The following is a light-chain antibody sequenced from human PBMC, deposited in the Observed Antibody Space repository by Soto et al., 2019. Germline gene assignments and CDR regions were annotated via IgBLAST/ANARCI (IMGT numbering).Light chain of an antibody. CDR2: DVY. Sequence: QSALTQPASVSGSPGQSITISCTGTSSDVGSYNLVSWYQQHPGKAPKLIIYDVYKRSSGVPDRFSGSKSGNTASLTISGLQAEDEADYYCCSYAGSSTSVIFGGGTKVTVL. V-gene: IGLV2-23*02. CDR1: SSDVGSYNL. CDR3: CSYAGSSTSVI. J-gene: IGLJ2*01.